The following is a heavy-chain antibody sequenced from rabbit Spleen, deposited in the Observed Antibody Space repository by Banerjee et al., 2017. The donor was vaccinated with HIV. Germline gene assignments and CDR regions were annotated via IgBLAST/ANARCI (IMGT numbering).Heavy chain of an antibody. J-gene: IGHJ4*01. CDR1: GFDFSSRYY. CDR2: IDPIFGRT. Sequence: QEQLEESGGDLVKPEGSLTLTCKASGFDFSSRYYMCWVRQAPGKGLEWIGYIDPIFGRTYYASWVNGRFTISRHNAQNTLYLQLNSLTAADTATYFCVRDQAGYAGYGPWYFNLWGPGTLVTVS. V-gene: IGHV1S43*01. D-gene: IGHD7-1*01. CDR3: VRDQAGYAGYGPWYFNL.